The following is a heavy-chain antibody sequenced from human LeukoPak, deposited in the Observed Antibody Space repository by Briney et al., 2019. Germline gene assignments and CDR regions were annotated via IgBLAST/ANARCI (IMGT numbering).Heavy chain of an antibody. V-gene: IGHV3-11*06. J-gene: IGHJ4*02. D-gene: IGHD3-10*01. CDR3: AKTEPYGSGSYYPGH. CDR2: ISSSSSYT. CDR1: GFTFSDYY. Sequence: GGSLRLSCAASGFTFSDYYMSWIRQAPGKGLEWVSHISSSSSYTNYADSVKGRFTISRDNTKNSVYLQMNSLRAEDTAVYYCAKTEPYGSGSYYPGHWGQGTLVTVSS.